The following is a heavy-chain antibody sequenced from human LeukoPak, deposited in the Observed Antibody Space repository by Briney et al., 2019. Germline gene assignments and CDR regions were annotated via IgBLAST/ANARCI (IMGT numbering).Heavy chain of an antibody. Sequence: GGSLRLSCAASGFTFSSYNMNWVRQAPGKGLEWVSSISSRSSYIDYADSVKGRFTISRDNAKNTLYLQMNSLRAEDTAVFYCARDQVGGGAFDIWGQGIMVSVSS. CDR3: ARDQVGGGAFDI. V-gene: IGHV3-21*06. J-gene: IGHJ3*02. D-gene: IGHD1-26*01. CDR2: ISSRSSYI. CDR1: GFTFSSYN.